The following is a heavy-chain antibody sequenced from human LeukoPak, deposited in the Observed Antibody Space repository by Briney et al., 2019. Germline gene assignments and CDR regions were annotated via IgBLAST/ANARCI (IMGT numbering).Heavy chain of an antibody. Sequence: ASVKVSCKASGYTFINYGVTWVRQAPGQGLEWMGWISASNGNTNDAQKLQGRVTMTTETSTSTAYMELRSLRSDDTAVYYCARALSRGYSGYDYGLGYWGQGTLVTVSS. CDR3: ARALSRGYSGYDYGLGY. CDR2: ISASNGNT. V-gene: IGHV1-18*01. CDR1: GYTFINYG. D-gene: IGHD5-12*01. J-gene: IGHJ4*02.